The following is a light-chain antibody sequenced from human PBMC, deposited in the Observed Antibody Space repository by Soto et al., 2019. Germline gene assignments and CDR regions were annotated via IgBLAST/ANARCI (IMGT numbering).Light chain of an antibody. V-gene: IGKV1-5*03. Sequence: DIQMTQSPSTLSASVGDRVTITCRASQSISIWLAWYQQKPGKAPKLLVYKASSLESGVPSRFSGSGYGTEFTLTITSLQPDDFATYYCQQYNSYPLTFGGGTKVEIK. CDR1: QSISIW. J-gene: IGKJ4*01. CDR2: KAS. CDR3: QQYNSYPLT.